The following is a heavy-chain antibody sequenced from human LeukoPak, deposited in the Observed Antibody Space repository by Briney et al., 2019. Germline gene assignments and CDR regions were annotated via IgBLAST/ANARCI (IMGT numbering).Heavy chain of an antibody. V-gene: IGHV1-8*01. D-gene: IGHD6-6*01. Sequence: ASVKVSCKASGYTFTSYDINWVRQATGQGLEWMGWMNPNSGNTAYAQKFQGRVTMSRDASISTAYMELSSLRSEDTAVYYCARLPKYSRPLDYWGQGTLVTVSS. CDR1: GYTFTSYD. CDR2: MNPNSGNT. J-gene: IGHJ4*02. CDR3: ARLPKYSRPLDY.